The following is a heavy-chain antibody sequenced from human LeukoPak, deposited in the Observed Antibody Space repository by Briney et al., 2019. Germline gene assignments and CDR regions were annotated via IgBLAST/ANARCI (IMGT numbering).Heavy chain of an antibody. D-gene: IGHD2/OR15-2a*01. V-gene: IGHV3-9*01. CDR1: GFTFDDYT. J-gene: IGHJ6*02. CDR3: ARIQNRYYYGMDV. Sequence: GGSLRLSCAASGFTFDDYTMHWVRQAPGKGLEWVSGISWNSGSIGYADSVKGRFTISRDNAKNSLYLQMNSLRAEDTALYYCARIQNRYYYGMDVWGQGTTVTVSS. CDR2: ISWNSGSI.